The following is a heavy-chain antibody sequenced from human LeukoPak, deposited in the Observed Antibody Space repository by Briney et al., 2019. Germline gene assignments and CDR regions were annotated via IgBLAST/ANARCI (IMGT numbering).Heavy chain of an antibody. D-gene: IGHD1-26*01. CDR2: IYYSGST. CDR1: GGSFSGYY. V-gene: IGHV4-34*01. J-gene: IGHJ4*02. Sequence: PSETLSLTCAVYGGSFSGYYWSWIRQPPGKGLEWIGSIYYSGSTYYNPSLKSQVTISVDTSKNQFSLKLNSVTAADTAVYYCARQRIGYDYWGQGTLVTVSS. CDR3: ARQRIGYDY.